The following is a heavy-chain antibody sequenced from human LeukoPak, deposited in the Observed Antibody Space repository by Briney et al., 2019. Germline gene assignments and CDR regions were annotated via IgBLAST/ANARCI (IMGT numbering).Heavy chain of an antibody. CDR2: IYYSGST. CDR1: GGSISSYY. V-gene: IGHV4-59*01. J-gene: IGHJ4*02. CDR3: ARVPYGDYVDY. D-gene: IGHD4-17*01. Sequence: PSETLSPTCTVSGGSISSYYWSWIRQPPGKGLEWIGYIYYSGSTNYNPSLKSRVTISVDTSKNQFSLKLSSVTAADTAVYYCARVPYGDYVDYWGQGTLVTVSS.